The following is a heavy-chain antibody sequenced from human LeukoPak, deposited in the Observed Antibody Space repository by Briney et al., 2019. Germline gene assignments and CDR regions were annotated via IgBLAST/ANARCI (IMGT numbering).Heavy chain of an antibody. J-gene: IGHJ6*02. Sequence: SETLSLTCTVPGGAISSYYWSWIRQPPGKGLQWLGYNYYSGSTNYKPSLKSRVTISVDASKNRFVLKLSSVTAADTAVYYCARHVFVEDYDFWSGYSAYGMDVWGQGTTVTVSS. CDR1: GGAISSYY. CDR3: ARHVFVEDYDFWSGYSAYGMDV. CDR2: NYYSGST. D-gene: IGHD3-3*01. V-gene: IGHV4-59*08.